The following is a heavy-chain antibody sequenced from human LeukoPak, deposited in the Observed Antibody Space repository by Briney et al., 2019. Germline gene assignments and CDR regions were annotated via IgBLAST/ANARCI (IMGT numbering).Heavy chain of an antibody. CDR1: GLTFSSYW. CDR3: ARGYDYGDHRFDY. Sequence: GGSLRLSCAASGLTFSSYWMSWVRQAPGKGLEWVANIKQDGSEKYYVDSVKGRFTISRDNAKNSLYLQMNSLRAEDTAVYYCARGYDYGDHRFDYWGQGTLVTVSS. J-gene: IGHJ4*02. V-gene: IGHV3-7*01. CDR2: IKQDGSEK. D-gene: IGHD4-17*01.